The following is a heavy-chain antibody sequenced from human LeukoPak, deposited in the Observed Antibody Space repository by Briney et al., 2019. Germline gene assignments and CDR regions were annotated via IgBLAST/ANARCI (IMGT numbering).Heavy chain of an antibody. CDR1: GFTFSSYG. V-gene: IGHV3-33*01. D-gene: IGHD6-13*01. CDR2: IWYDGSNK. Sequence: GGSLRLSCAASGFTFSSYGMHWVRQAPGKGLEWVAVIWYDGSNKYYADSVKGRFTISRDNSKNTLYLQMNSLRAEDTAVYYCARDRGPGIKPAGTVGMDVWGQGTTVTVSS. J-gene: IGHJ6*02. CDR3: ARDRGPGIKPAGTVGMDV.